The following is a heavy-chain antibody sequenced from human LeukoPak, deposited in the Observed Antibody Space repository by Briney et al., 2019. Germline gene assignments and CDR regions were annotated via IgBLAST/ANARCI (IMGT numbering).Heavy chain of an antibody. CDR1: GGSISNYY. CDR2: IYSTGST. Sequence: SETLCLTCTVSGGSISNYYWSWLRQPPGKGLEWIGHIYSTGSTTYSPSLKSRVIMSADTSKNQFSLKVTSVTAADTAVYYCARHRPEGSYPLDSWGQGALVTVSS. V-gene: IGHV4-59*08. J-gene: IGHJ4*02. CDR3: ARHRPEGSYPLDS.